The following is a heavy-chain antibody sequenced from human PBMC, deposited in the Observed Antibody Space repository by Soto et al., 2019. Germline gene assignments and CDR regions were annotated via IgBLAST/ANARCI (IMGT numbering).Heavy chain of an antibody. CDR3: ARGSGNYYADS. CDR2: IDTDGITGGT. J-gene: IGHJ4*02. CDR1: GFTFSGHG. D-gene: IGHD1-26*01. V-gene: IGHV3-74*03. Sequence: PGGSLRLSCEASGFTFSGHGIHWVRRAPWKGLVWVSHIDTDGITGGTSYADSVKGRFTVSRDDSNDRLYLQMNDLRVEDTAVYYCARGSGNYYADSWGQRTLVPVSS.